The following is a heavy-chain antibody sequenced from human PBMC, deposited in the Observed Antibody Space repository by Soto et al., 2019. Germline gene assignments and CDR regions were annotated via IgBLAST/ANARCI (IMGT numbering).Heavy chain of an antibody. V-gene: IGHV1-8*01. J-gene: IGHJ4*02. CDR3: ARFERGYSRYELDDSDY. CDR1: GYIFTNYD. D-gene: IGHD5-12*01. Sequence: QVQLVQSGAEVKKPGASVKVSCKASGYIFTNYDLNWVRQAAGQGLEWMGWMNPNTGKTGFAQKFQGRVSMTRDTSLSSAFMELTSLTSEDTGVYYCARFERGYSRYELDDSDYWGQGTLVTVSS. CDR2: MNPNTGKT.